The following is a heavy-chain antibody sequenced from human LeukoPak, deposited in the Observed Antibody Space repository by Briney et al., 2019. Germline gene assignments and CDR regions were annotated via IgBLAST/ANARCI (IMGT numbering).Heavy chain of an antibody. V-gene: IGHV4-59*01. J-gene: IGHJ4*02. D-gene: IGHD6-19*01. CDR1: GGSISSYY. Sequence: SETLSLTCTVSGGSISSYYWSWIRQPPGKGLEWIGYIYYSGSTKYNPSLKSRVTKSVDTSKNQFSLKLSSVTAADTAVYYCARGPPGLGDYWGQGTLVTVSS. CDR2: IYYSGST. CDR3: ARGPPGLGDY.